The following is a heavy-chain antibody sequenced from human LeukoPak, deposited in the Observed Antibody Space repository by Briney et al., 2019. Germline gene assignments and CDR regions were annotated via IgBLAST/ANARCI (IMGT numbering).Heavy chain of an antibody. J-gene: IGHJ2*01. CDR2: IYYSGST. CDR1: GGSISSGDYY. V-gene: IGHV4-30-4*01. D-gene: IGHD3-22*01. Sequence: TLSLTCTVSGGSISSGDYYWGWVRQPPGTGLEWVGYIYYSGSTYYNPSRKSRVTISVDKSKNQFSLKGRYVAAADTAVYYCARVVNYDSSGYLVWYFDLWGRGTLVTVSS. CDR3: ARVVNYDSSGYLVWYFDL.